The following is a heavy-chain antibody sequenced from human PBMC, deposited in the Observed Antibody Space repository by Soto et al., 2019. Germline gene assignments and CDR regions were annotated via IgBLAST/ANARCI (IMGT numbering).Heavy chain of an antibody. D-gene: IGHD2-21*01. V-gene: IGHV1-69*08. CDR3: ATEKFGAGLVGVYS. J-gene: IGHJ5*02. CDR2: IVPLLGIT. CDR1: GGTSTIYT. Sequence: QVPLVQSGAEMKKPGSSVKVSCEASGGTSTIYTITWVRQAPGQGLAWMGRIVPLLGITNYARAFQARVTITADHPTATAYMELSSLRFEATAMYYCATEKFGAGLVGVYSWGQGTQVTFSS.